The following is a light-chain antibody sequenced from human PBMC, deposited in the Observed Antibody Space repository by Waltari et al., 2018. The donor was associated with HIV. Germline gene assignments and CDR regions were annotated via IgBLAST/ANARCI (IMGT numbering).Light chain of an antibody. CDR1: SSNIGNNY. CDR3: GTWDSSLSAVV. V-gene: IGLV1-51*01. J-gene: IGLJ2*01. Sequence: QSVLTQPPSVSAAPGQKVTISCSGSSSNIGNNYVSWYQQLPGKAPKVPIYDNNKRPSGIPDRFSGSKSGTSATLGITGLQTGDEADYYCGTWDSSLSAVVFGGGTKLTVL. CDR2: DNN.